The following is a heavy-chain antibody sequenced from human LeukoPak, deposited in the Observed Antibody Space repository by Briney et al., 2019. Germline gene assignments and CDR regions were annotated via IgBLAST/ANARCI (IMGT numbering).Heavy chain of an antibody. CDR2: INNDGSST. CDR1: GFTFSSYW. CDR3: ARGYTVTTSTIVDP. J-gene: IGHJ5*02. V-gene: IGHV3-74*01. Sequence: GGSLRLSCAASGFTFSSYWMHWVRQAPGKGLVWVSRINNDGSSTSYADSVKGRFTISRDNAKNTPYLQMNSLRAEDTALYYCARGYTVTTSTIVDPWGQGTLVTVSS. D-gene: IGHD4-17*01.